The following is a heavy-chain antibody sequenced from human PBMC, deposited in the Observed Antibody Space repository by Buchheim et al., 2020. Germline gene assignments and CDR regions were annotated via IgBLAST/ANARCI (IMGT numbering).Heavy chain of an antibody. CDR1: GFTFRHHA. D-gene: IGHD5-24*01. J-gene: IGHJ4*02. CDR2: ISYDGSNK. Sequence: QVQLVESGGGVVQPGRSLRLSCAASGFTFRHHAMHWVRQAPGKRLEWVAVISYDGSNKYYVDSVQGRFTLSRDSSKNTLYLQMNSLRAEDTAVYYCAKDRDGEIDYWGQGTL. CDR3: AKDRDGEIDY. V-gene: IGHV3-30-3*01.